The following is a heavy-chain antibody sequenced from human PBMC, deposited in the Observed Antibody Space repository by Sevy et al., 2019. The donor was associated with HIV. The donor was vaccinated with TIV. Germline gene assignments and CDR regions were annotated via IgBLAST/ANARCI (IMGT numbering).Heavy chain of an antibody. CDR2: TRNKANSYTT. Sequence: GGSLRLSCAASGFTFSDHYMDWVRQAPGKGLEWVGRTRNKANSYTTEYAASVKGRFTISRDDSKNSLYLQMNSLKTEDTAVYYCAREDIVATIGYWGQGTLVTVSS. V-gene: IGHV3-72*01. J-gene: IGHJ4*02. CDR1: GFTFSDHY. CDR3: AREDIVATIGY. D-gene: IGHD5-12*01.